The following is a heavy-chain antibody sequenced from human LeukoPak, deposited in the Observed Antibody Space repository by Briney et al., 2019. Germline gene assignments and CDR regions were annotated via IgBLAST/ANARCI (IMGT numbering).Heavy chain of an antibody. CDR1: GRTFSSYA. D-gene: IGHD4-17*01. Sequence: SVKVSCKASGRTFSSYAISWVRQAPGQGLEWMGRIIPILGIANYAQKFQGRVTITADKSTSTAYMELSSLRSEDTAVYYCARAMVTTGYYFDYWGQGTLVTVSS. J-gene: IGHJ4*02. CDR2: IIPILGIA. CDR3: ARAMVTTGYYFDY. V-gene: IGHV1-69*04.